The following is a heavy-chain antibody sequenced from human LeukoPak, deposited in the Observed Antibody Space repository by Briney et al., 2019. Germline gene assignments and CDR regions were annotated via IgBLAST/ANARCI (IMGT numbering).Heavy chain of an antibody. D-gene: IGHD2-15*01. Sequence: GESLKISCKGSGYRFISYWIGWVRQKPGKGLEWMGIIYPGDSDTRYRPSFQDQVTISADKSISTAYLQWSSLKASDTAMYYCARRGYGVGRFDYWGQGTLVTVSS. CDR1: GYRFISYW. CDR3: ARRGYGVGRFDY. CDR2: IYPGDSDT. J-gene: IGHJ4*02. V-gene: IGHV5-51*01.